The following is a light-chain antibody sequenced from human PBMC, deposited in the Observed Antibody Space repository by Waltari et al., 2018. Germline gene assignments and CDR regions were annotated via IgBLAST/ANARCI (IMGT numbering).Light chain of an antibody. CDR3: QQHGTLPAT. Sequence: EIVLPQSPGTASLSPGESVTLSCRASQTVGSSSLAWYQQKPGQAPRLVIYRVSRRATGIPDRFSGSGSGTDFGLTISRREPEDFAVYYCQQHGTLPATFGQGTKVEIK. V-gene: IGKV3-20*01. CDR2: RVS. J-gene: IGKJ1*01. CDR1: QTVGSSS.